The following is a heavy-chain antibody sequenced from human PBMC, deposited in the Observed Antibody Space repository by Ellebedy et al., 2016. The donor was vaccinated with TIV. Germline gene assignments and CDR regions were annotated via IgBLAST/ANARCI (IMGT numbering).Heavy chain of an antibody. V-gene: IGHV3-23*03. Sequence: GESLKISCAASGFTFSSNAMSWVRQAPGKGLEWVSGIYSGATHYADYVKGRFTISRDNSNNTMYLQMTSLRAEDTAVYYCAKDLHYWSAADYWGQGTLVAVSS. J-gene: IGHJ4*02. CDR3: AKDLHYWSAADY. D-gene: IGHD3-3*02. CDR2: IYSGAT. CDR1: GFTFSSNA.